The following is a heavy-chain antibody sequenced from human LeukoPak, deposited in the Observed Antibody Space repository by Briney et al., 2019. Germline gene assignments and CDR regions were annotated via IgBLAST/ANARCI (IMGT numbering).Heavy chain of an antibody. D-gene: IGHD6-19*01. J-gene: IGHJ5*02. Sequence: SSETLSLTCTVSNGSISSDTYFWSWIRQPAGKGLELIGRMSSSGISTFSPSLKSRLTISIDTSRNQFSMNLTSVTPADTAVYYCAKGAGPPWFAPCGQGTLVPVSS. CDR3: AKGAGPPWFAP. CDR2: MSSSGIS. V-gene: IGHV4-61*02. CDR1: NGSISSDTYF.